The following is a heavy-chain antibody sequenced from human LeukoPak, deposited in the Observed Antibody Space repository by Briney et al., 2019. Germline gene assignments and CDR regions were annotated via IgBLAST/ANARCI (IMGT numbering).Heavy chain of an antibody. CDR2: IYSGGST. CDR1: GFTVSSNY. CDR3: ARVYYGGNSGYFNY. V-gene: IGHV3-53*01. D-gene: IGHD4-23*01. J-gene: IGHJ4*02. Sequence: GGSLRLSCAASGFTVSSNYMSWVRQAPGKGLEWVSVIYSGGSTYYADSVKGRFTISRDNSKNTLYLQMNSLRAEDSAVYYCARVYYGGNSGYFNYWGQGTLVTVSS.